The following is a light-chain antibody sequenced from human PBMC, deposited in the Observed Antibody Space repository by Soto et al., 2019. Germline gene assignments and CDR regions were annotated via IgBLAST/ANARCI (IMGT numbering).Light chain of an antibody. CDR3: CSNAAGSTYV. J-gene: IGLJ1*01. CDR2: EAS. CDR1: SSDVGSHNL. V-gene: IGLV2-23*01. Sequence: QSVLTQPASVSGSPGQSITISCTGTSSDVGSHNLVSWYQQLPGKAPKLIIFEASKRPSGVSNRFSGSKSGSTASLTISALQAEDEADYYCCSNAAGSTYVFGSGTKVTVL.